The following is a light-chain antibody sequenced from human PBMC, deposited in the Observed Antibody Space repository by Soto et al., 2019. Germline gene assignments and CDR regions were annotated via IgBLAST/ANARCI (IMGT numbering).Light chain of an antibody. Sequence: QRVLKNALSASEIHGQRVTISCSGGSSNIGRNTVNWYQQLPGTAPKLLIYRNNRRPSGVPDRFSGSKSGTSASLAISGLQSEDEADYYCAAWDDSLTDYVFGTGTKVTVL. CDR1: SSNIGRNT. CDR2: RNN. V-gene: IGLV1-44*01. J-gene: IGLJ1*01. CDR3: AAWDDSLTDYV.